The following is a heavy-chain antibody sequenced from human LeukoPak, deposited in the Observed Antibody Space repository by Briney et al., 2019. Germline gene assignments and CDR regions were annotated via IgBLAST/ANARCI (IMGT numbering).Heavy chain of an antibody. J-gene: IGHJ5*02. CDR2: IYYRGST. CDR1: GGSISSGGYY. D-gene: IGHD6-13*01. CDR3: ARGTPYSSWSRWLDP. V-gene: IGHV4-31*03. Sequence: SETLSLTCTVSGGSISSGGYYWSWIRQHPGKGLEWIGYIYYRGSTYYNPSLKSRVTISVDTSKNQFSLKLSSVTAADTAVYYCARGTPYSSWSRWLDPWGQGTLVTVSS.